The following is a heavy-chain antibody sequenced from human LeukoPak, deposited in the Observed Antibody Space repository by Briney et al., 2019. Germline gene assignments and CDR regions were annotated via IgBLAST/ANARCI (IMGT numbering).Heavy chain of an antibody. CDR2: IRDDGSNK. V-gene: IGHV3-30*02. CDR3: ARCPQRLDNSYSFYYMDV. J-gene: IGHJ6*03. CDR1: GLSFSSYG. Sequence: PGGSLRLSCAASGLSFSSYGMHWVRQAPGKGLEWVAFIRDDGSNKYYADSVKGRFTISRDNSKNTLYLQMNSLRAEDTAVYYCARCPQRLDNSYSFYYMDVWGNGTTVTVSS. D-gene: IGHD6-25*01.